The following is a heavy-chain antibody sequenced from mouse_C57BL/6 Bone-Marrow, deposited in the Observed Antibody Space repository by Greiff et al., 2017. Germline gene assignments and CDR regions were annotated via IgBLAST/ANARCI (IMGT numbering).Heavy chain of an antibody. CDR1: GYTFTNYW. J-gene: IGHJ2*01. CDR3: ARGLPREYYFDY. D-gene: IGHD2-10*01. Sequence: VQVVESGAELVRPGTSVKMSCKASGYTFTNYWIGWAKQRPGHGLEWIGDIYPGGGSNNYNEKFKGKATLTADKSSSTAYMQVSSLTSEDSSIYYCARGLPREYYFDYWGQGTTLTVSS. CDR2: IYPGGGSN. V-gene: IGHV1-63*01.